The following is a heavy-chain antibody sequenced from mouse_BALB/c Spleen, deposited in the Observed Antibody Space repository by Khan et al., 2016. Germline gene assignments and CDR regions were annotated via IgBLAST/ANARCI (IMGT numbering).Heavy chain of an antibody. D-gene: IGHD1-1*01. V-gene: IGHV1S81*02. CDR2: TNPTNGRT. Sequence: QVQLQQSGAELVKAGASVKMYCKASGYTFTSYWMHWVKQRLGQGLEWFAETNPTNGRTYYTEKFKSKATLTVDKSSSTAYMLLSGPTCEDSAVYYCARIKKIVATYFDYWGQGTTLTVSS. CDR1: GYTFTSYW. CDR3: ARIKKIVATYFDY. J-gene: IGHJ2*01.